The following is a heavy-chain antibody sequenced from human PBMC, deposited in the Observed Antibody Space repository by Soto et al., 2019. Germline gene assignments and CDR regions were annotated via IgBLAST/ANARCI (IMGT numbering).Heavy chain of an antibody. J-gene: IGHJ4*02. CDR2: INHSGST. CDR3: ARGKWLVRGPY. D-gene: IGHD6-19*01. V-gene: IGHV4-34*01. CDR1: GGSFSGYY. Sequence: QVQLQQWGAGLLKPSETLSLTCAVYGGSFSGYYWSWIRQPPGKGLEWIGEINHSGSTNYNPSLKSRVTISVDPSKNQFSLKLSSVTAADTAVYYCARGKWLVRGPYWGQGTLVTVSS.